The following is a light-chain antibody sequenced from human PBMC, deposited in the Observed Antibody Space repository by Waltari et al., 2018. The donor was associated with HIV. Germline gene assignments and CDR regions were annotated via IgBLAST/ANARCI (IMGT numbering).Light chain of an antibody. V-gene: IGKV3-20*01. CDR3: QQYNDWPPIT. CDR1: QSLSSSY. Sequence: EIVLTQSPGTLSLSPGERASLSCRASQSLSSSYLAWFQQKPGQAPRLLIYGASSRATGIPERFSGTGSGTDFTLTVSSLQSEDFAIYYCQQYNDWPPITFGQGTRLEIK. CDR2: GAS. J-gene: IGKJ5*01.